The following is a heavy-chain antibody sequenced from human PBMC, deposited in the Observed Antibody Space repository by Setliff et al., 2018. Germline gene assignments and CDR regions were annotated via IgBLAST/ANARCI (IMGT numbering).Heavy chain of an antibody. CDR3: ARAHRYFSDTSGYFYDQGRSAFDV. CDR1: GFTFSTYS. CDR2: ITSGSSNI. D-gene: IGHD3-22*01. V-gene: IGHV3-21*04. J-gene: IGHJ3*01. Sequence: PGESLKISCAASGFTFSTYSMNWVRQAPGKGLEWVASITSGSSNIWYADPVKGRFTISRDNAKNSLYLQMNSLGAEDTALYYCARAHRYFSDTSGYFYDQGRSAFDVWGQGTMVTVSS.